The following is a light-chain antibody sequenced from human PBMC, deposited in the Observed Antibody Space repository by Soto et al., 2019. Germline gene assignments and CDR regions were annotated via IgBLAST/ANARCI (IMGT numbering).Light chain of an antibody. CDR3: QKYSSVAL. CDR1: QGISNY. CDR2: AAS. Sequence: DIQMTQSPSSLSASVGDRVTITCPASQGISNYIAWYQQKQGKVPKLLIYAASTLQSGVPSRVSGSGSGTDFTLTINRLQREDVATYSCQKYSSVALFGPGTKVDIK. J-gene: IGKJ3*01. V-gene: IGKV1-27*01.